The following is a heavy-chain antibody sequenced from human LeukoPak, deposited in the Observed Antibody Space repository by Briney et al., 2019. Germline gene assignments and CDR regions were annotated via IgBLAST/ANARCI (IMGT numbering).Heavy chain of an antibody. V-gene: IGHV3-23*01. Sequence: GGTLRLSCAASGFTFSSYAMSWVRQAPGKGLEWVSAISGSGGSTYYADSVKGRFTISRDNSKNTLYLQMNSLRAEDTAVYYCAKDHNGYPDYFDYWGQGTLVTVSS. CDR3: AKDHNGYPDYFDY. CDR1: GFTFSSYA. CDR2: ISGSGGST. D-gene: IGHD5-12*01. J-gene: IGHJ4*02.